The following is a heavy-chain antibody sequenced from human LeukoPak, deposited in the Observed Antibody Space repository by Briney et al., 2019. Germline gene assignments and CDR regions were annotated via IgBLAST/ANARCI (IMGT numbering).Heavy chain of an antibody. CDR2: IYYSGST. J-gene: IGHJ3*02. CDR1: GGSISSGGYY. V-gene: IGHV4-31*03. CDR3: AREDVCSSISCYTDAFDI. D-gene: IGHD2-2*02. Sequence: SQTLSLTCTVSGGSISSGGYYWSWIRQHPGKGLEWIGYIYYSGSTYYNPSLKSRVTISVDTSKNQFSLKLSSVTAADTAVYYCAREDVCSSISCYTDAFDIWGQGTMITVSS.